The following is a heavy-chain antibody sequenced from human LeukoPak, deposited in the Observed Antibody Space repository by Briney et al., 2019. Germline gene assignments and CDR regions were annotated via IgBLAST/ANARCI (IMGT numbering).Heavy chain of an antibody. V-gene: IGHV1-69*01. Sequence: SVKVSCKASGGTFISYAISWVRQAPGQGLGGMGGIIPIFGTANYAQKFQGRVTITADESTSTAYMELSSLRSADTAVYYCARVLMGYCSSTSCYGVGYYYYGMDVWGQGTTVTVSS. CDR3: ARVLMGYCSSTSCYGVGYYYYGMDV. CDR2: IIPIFGTA. D-gene: IGHD2-2*01. CDR1: GGTFISYA. J-gene: IGHJ6*02.